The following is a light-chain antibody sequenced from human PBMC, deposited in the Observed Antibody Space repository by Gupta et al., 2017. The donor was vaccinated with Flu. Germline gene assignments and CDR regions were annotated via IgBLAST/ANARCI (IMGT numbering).Light chain of an antibody. CDR2: KAS. J-gene: IGKJ4*01. V-gene: IGKV1-5*03. CDR3: QQESNSPIT. Sequence: DIQMTQSPSTLSASVGDRVTITCRASQSISSWLAWYQQKPGKAPKILIKKASNLESGVPSRFSGSGSGTEFTLTISSRQPDDFAAYYCQQESNSPITFGGGTKVEIE. CDR1: QSISSW.